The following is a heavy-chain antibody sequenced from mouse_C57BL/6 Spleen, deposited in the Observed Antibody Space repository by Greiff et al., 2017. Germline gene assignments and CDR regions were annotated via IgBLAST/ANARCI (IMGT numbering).Heavy chain of an antibody. D-gene: IGHD1-1*01. J-gene: IGHJ1*03. V-gene: IGHV5-9*01. Sequence: EVKLMESGGGLVKPGGSLKLSCAASGFTFSSYTMPWVRQTPEKRLEWVATISGGGGNTYYPDSVKGRFTISRDNAKNTLYLQMSSLRSEDTALYYCARRRDYGSSYGYFDVWGTGTTVTVSS. CDR1: GFTFSSYT. CDR2: ISGGGGNT. CDR3: ARRRDYGSSYGYFDV.